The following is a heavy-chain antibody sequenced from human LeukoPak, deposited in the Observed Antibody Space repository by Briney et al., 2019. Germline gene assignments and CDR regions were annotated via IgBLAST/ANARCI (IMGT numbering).Heavy chain of an antibody. CDR1: GFTFCSYA. J-gene: IGHJ5*02. Sequence: GGSLRLSCAASGFTFCSYAMSWVRQAPGKGLKWVSGISGSGVSTYYTDSVKGRFTVSRDNSKNTMFLQMNSLRAEDTAVYYCANGLYSDTFLNWFDPWGQGTLVTVSS. CDR3: ANGLYSDTFLNWFDP. CDR2: ISGSGVST. V-gene: IGHV3-23*01. D-gene: IGHD5-12*01.